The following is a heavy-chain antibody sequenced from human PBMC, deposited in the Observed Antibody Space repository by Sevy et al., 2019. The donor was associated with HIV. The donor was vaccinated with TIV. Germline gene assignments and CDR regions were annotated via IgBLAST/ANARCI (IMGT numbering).Heavy chain of an antibody. D-gene: IGHD3-10*01. V-gene: IGHV3-13*01. J-gene: IGHJ6*02. CDR2: IDNDGDT. CDR3: ARELYYGMDV. CDR1: GSTFSNYD. Sequence: GGSLRLSCRASGSTFSNYDMHWVRQATGKGLEWVSGIDNDGDTYYPDSVKGRFTISRENGRDSLYLQMNSLRAGDTAVYYCARELYYGMDVWGQGTTVTVSS.